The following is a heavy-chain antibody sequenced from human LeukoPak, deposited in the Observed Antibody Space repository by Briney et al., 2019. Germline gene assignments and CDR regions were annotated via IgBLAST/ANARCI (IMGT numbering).Heavy chain of an antibody. CDR2: ISSSSSYI. Sequence: GGSLRLSCAASGFTFSSYSMNWVRQAPGKGLEWVSSISSSSSYIYYADSVKGRFTISRDNAENSLYLQMNSLRAEDTAVYYCARVVAGKENWFDPWGQGTLVTVSS. CDR3: ARVVAGKENWFDP. D-gene: IGHD6-19*01. V-gene: IGHV3-21*01. CDR1: GFTFSSYS. J-gene: IGHJ5*02.